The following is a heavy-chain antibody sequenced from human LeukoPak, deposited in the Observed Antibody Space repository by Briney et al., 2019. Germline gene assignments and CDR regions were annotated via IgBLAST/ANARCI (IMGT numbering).Heavy chain of an antibody. CDR1: GGSFNDNY. CDR3: ASLGYSSGWLDS. V-gene: IGHV4-59*01. J-gene: IGHJ5*01. CDR2: VYHNGHS. D-gene: IGHD2-15*01. Sequence: PSETLSLTCTVSGGSFNDNYWNWIRHLPGKGLEWIGYVYHNGHSDYNPSLKSRVTISVDTSTNQFSLKMISVTAADTAVYYCASLGYSSGWLDSWGHGSLVIVSS.